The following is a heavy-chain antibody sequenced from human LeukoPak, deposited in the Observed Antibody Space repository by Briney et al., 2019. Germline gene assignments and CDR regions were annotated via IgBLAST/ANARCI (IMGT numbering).Heavy chain of an antibody. V-gene: IGHV1-18*01. CDR1: GYTLTSFS. CDR2: ISAYNGYT. Sequence: ASVNVSFTSSGYTLTSFSISWVRQAPGQGLEWMGWISAYNGYTDYAQKLQGRVTMTTDTSTNTAYMELRSLRSDDTAVYYCARGDCSGDSCYLPEYFQHWGQGTLVTVSS. J-gene: IGHJ1*01. CDR3: ARGDCSGDSCYLPEYFQH. D-gene: IGHD2-15*01.